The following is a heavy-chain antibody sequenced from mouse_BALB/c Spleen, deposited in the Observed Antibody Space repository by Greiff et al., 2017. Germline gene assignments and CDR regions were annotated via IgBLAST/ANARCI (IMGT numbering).Heavy chain of an antibody. CDR3: ARSRVYGNYGYAMDY. V-gene: IGHV5-17*02. CDR2: ISSGSSTI. J-gene: IGHJ4*01. Sequence: EVKVEESGGGLVQPGGSRKLSCAASGFTFSSFGMHWVRQAPEKGLEWVAYISSGSSTIYYADTVKGRFTISRDNPKNTLFLQMTSLRSEDTAMYYCARSRVYGNYGYAMDYWGQGTSVTVSS. CDR1: GFTFSSFG. D-gene: IGHD2-10*02.